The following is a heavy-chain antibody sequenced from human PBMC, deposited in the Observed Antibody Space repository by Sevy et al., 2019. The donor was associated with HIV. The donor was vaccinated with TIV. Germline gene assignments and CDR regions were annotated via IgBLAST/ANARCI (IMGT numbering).Heavy chain of an antibody. D-gene: IGHD2-21*02. Sequence: GGSLRLSCAASGFTFSSYSMNWVRQAPGKGLEWVSSISSSSRYIYYADSVKGRFTISRDNAKNSLYLQMNSLRAEDMAVYYCAAGTVVTPYWFDPWGQGTLVTVSS. CDR3: AAGTVVTPYWFDP. J-gene: IGHJ5*02. CDR1: GFTFSSYS. V-gene: IGHV3-21*01. CDR2: ISSSSRYI.